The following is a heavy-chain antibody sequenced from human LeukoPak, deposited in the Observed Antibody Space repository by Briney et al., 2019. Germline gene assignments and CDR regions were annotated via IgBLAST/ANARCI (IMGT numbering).Heavy chain of an antibody. CDR2: IIPISGTT. Sequence: SVKVSCKTSGGTFTSYAITWVRQAPGQGLEWMGKIIPISGTTNYAQKFQGRVTFTADESTSTAYMELSSLRSEDTAVYYCARDSYYYDSSLRHWGQGTLVTVSS. V-gene: IGHV1-69*13. J-gene: IGHJ1*01. D-gene: IGHD3-22*01. CDR1: GGTFTSYA. CDR3: ARDSYYYDSSLRH.